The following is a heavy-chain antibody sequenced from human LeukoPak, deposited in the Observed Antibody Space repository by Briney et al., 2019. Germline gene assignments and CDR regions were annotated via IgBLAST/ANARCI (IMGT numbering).Heavy chain of an antibody. J-gene: IGHJ4*02. CDR3: VKGITAAAFDY. V-gene: IGHV1-18*01. Sequence: ASVKVSCKASGYTFTTYGISWVRQAPGQGLEWMGWISAYNGNTNYAQNFQGRVTMTTDTSTSTAYMELRSLRSDDTAVFYCVKGITAAAFDYWGQGTLVTVSS. CDR2: ISAYNGNT. CDR1: GYTFTTYG. D-gene: IGHD6-25*01.